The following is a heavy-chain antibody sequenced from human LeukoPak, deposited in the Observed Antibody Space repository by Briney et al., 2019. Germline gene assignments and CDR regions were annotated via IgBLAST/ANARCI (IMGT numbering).Heavy chain of an antibody. CDR3: ARDLITVTKGFDI. V-gene: IGHV4-59*11. Sequence: SETLSLTRAVSTDSISSHYWSWIRQPPGKGLEWIGYISYIGSTNYNPSLKSRVTISIDTSKNQFSLKLRSVTAADTAVYYCARDLITVTKGFDIWGQGTMVSVSS. CDR2: ISYIGST. D-gene: IGHD4-17*01. J-gene: IGHJ3*02. CDR1: TDSISSHY.